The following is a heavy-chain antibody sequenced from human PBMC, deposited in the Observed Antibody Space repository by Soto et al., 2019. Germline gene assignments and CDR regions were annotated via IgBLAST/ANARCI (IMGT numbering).Heavy chain of an antibody. CDR3: AREGGELGKNCDAFDI. D-gene: IGHD7-27*01. V-gene: IGHV4-31*03. J-gene: IGHJ3*02. Sequence: SETLSLTCTVSGGSISSGGYYWSWIRQHPGKGLEWIGYIYYSGSTYYNPSLKSRVTISVDTSKNQFSLKLSSVTAADTAVYYCAREGGELGKNCDAFDIWGQGTMVTVSS. CDR2: IYYSGST. CDR1: GGSISSGGYY.